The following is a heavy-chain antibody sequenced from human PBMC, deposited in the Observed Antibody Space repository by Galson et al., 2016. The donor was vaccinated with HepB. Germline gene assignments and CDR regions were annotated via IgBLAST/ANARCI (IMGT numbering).Heavy chain of an antibody. CDR2: MNPNSGNT. V-gene: IGHV1-8*01. CDR3: ARESVDYPYGMDV. CDR1: GYTFTSYD. J-gene: IGHJ6*02. D-gene: IGHD4/OR15-4a*01. Sequence: SVKVSCKASGYTFTSYDINWVRQATGQGLEWMGWMNPNSGNTNYAKRFQGRVTMTTDTSTNTANMELRNLIYDDTAVYYCARESVDYPYGMDVWGQGTTVTVSS.